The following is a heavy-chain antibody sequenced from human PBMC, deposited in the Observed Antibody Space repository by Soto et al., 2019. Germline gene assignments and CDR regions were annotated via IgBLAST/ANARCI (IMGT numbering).Heavy chain of an antibody. CDR2: IRSKANSYAT. J-gene: IGHJ4*02. D-gene: IGHD2-2*01. Sequence: GGSLRLSCAASGFTFSGSAMHWVRQASGKGLEWVGRIRSKANSYATAYAASVKGRFTISRDDSKNTAYLQMNSLKTEDTAVYYCTRRGSDCSSTSCLVDYWGQGTLVTVSS. CDR3: TRRGSDCSSTSCLVDY. V-gene: IGHV3-73*01. CDR1: GFTFSGSA.